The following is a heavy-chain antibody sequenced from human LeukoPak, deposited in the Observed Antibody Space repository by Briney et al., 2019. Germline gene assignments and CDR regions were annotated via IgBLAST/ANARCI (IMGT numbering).Heavy chain of an antibody. Sequence: GGSLGLSCAASGFTVSSNYMSWVRQAPGKGLEWVSVIYSGGSTYYADSAKGRFTISRDNSKNTLYLQMNSLRAEDTAVYYCAREYYYDSSGYGTDAFDIWGQGTMVTVSS. J-gene: IGHJ3*02. CDR1: GFTVSSNY. D-gene: IGHD3-22*01. CDR2: IYSGGST. V-gene: IGHV3-66*01. CDR3: AREYYYDSSGYGTDAFDI.